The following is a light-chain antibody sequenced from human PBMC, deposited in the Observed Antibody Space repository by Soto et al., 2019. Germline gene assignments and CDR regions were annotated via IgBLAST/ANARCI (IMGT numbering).Light chain of an antibody. CDR1: QSVRSS. V-gene: IGKV3-15*01. CDR3: HQRKSWPRT. J-gene: IGKJ5*01. Sequence: EIVLTQSPATVSVSPGERATLSCMASQSVRSSLAWDQQKPVQAPRLLIYGASTRATGIPARFSASGSGTDFTLTISDVQPEDFALYYCHQRKSWPRTFGQGTRLEI. CDR2: GAS.